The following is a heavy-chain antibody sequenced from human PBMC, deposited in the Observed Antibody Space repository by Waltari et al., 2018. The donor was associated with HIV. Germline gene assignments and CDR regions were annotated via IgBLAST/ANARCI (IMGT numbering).Heavy chain of an antibody. CDR2: VFLSGST. V-gene: IGHV4-61*02. Sequence: QVQLQASGPGLVKSSQTLSLTCTVSGGSISSRNSYWSWIRRPAGKGLEWIGRVFLSGSTNYNPSLKSRISMSIDPSKNQFSLNLRSVTAEDTATYFCARRYCGRACNDFYYFDLWGRGTLVTVSS. J-gene: IGHJ2*01. CDR1: GGSISSRNSY. D-gene: IGHD2-21*01. CDR3: ARRYCGRACNDFYYFDL.